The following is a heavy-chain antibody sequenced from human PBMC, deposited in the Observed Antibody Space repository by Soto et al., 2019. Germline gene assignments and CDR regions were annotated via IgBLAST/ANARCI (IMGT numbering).Heavy chain of an antibody. CDR3: GRVLQDPDY. CDR1: GGSFSGYY. D-gene: IGHD4-4*01. V-gene: IGHV4-34*01. J-gene: IGHJ4*02. Sequence: QVQLQQWGAGLLKPSETLSLTCAVYGGSFSGYYWSWIRQPPGKGLEWIGEINHSGSTNYNPSLKSRVTISVDTAKHQFSLKLSSVTAADTAVYYCGRVLQDPDYWGQGTLVTVSS. CDR2: INHSGST.